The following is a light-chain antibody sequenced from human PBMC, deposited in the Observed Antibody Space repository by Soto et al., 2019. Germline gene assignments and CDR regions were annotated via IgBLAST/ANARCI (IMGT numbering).Light chain of an antibody. Sequence: DIVMTQSPDSLAVSLGERATINCKSSQSVLYSSNNKNYLAWYQQKPGQPPKLLIYCASTWESGVPERFSGSGSGTDFTLTISSLQAEDVAVYYCQQYYSTPLTFGGGTKVEIK. J-gene: IGKJ4*01. V-gene: IGKV4-1*01. CDR3: QQYYSTPLT. CDR2: CAS. CDR1: QSVLYSSNNKNY.